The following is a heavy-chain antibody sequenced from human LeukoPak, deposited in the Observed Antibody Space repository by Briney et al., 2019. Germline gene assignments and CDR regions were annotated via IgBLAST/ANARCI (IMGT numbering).Heavy chain of an antibody. Sequence: GGSLRLSCAPSRFSLSSYGMHWVRQAPGTVREGVSGINWNVGSRGYADSANGRFTISRDNAKTSLNLQMNSQRDEDMALYYCARCRHSYDNSDFPHYWGQGTLVTVSS. CDR1: RFSLSSYG. J-gene: IGHJ4*02. D-gene: IGHD3-22*01. CDR3: ARCRHSYDNSDFPHY. CDR2: INWNVGSR. V-gene: IGHV3-20*04.